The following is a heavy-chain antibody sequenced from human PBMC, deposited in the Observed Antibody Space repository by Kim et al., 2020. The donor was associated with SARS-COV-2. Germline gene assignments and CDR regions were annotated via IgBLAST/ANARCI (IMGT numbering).Heavy chain of an antibody. J-gene: IGHJ4*02. CDR2: ISYDGSNK. Sequence: GGSLRLSCAASGFTFSSYAMHWVRQAPGKGLEWVAVISYDGSNKYYADSVKGRFTISRDNSKNTLYLQMNSLRAEDTAVYYCARDLLAAAATGYWGQGTLVTVSS. CDR3: ARDLLAAAATGY. CDR1: GFTFSSYA. D-gene: IGHD6-13*01. V-gene: IGHV3-30-3*01.